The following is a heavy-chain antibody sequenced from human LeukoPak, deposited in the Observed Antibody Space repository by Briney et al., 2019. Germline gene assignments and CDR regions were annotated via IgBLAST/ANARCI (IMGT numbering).Heavy chain of an antibody. CDR2: IKQDESEK. V-gene: IGHV3-7*03. CDR3: ARSMGYCSGGSCFPFDY. J-gene: IGHJ4*02. D-gene: IGHD2-15*01. Sequence: GGSLRVSCAASGFTFSSFWMTWVRQAPGKGLEWVANIKQDESEKYYVGSVKGRFTISRDNAKNSLYLQMSSLRAEDTAIYFCARSMGYCSGGSCFPFDYWGQGTLVTVSS. CDR1: GFTFSSFW.